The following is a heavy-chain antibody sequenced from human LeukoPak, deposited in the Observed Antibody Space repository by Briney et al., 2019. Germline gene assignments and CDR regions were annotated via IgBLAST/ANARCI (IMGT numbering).Heavy chain of an antibody. V-gene: IGHV4-39*01. CDR1: GGSVSSSTFY. CDR3: ARHSSQESGSYYDPLDY. J-gene: IGHJ4*02. Sequence: SETLSLTCTVSGGSVSSSTFYWDWIRQPPGKGLEWIASVHYTGSTFYNPSLKSRVTISMDTSKTQFSLNLRSVTAADTAVYYCARHSSQESGSYYDPLDYWGQGTLVTVSS. CDR2: VHYTGST. D-gene: IGHD3-10*01.